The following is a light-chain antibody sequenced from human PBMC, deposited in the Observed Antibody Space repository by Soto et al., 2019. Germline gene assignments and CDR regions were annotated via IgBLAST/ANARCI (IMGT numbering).Light chain of an antibody. J-gene: IGKJ1*01. CDR2: GAT. CDR1: QSLSNNY. Sequence: GLTQSPGSLSLSPGQTATLSCRASQSLSNNYLAWVQQRPGQAPRLLIYGATHWASGIPERFGGSGSGSEYTLTISGLEPEDSAVYDCQYYGDSPTCGQGTKVEI. CDR3: QYYGDSPT. V-gene: IGKV3-20*01.